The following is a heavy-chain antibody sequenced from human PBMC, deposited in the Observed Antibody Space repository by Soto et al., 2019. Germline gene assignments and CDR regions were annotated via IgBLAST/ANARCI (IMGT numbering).Heavy chain of an antibody. V-gene: IGHV1-69*02. Sequence: QVQLVQSGAEVKKPGSSVKVSCKASGGTFSSYTISWVRQAPGQGLEWMGRIIPILGIANYAQKFQGRVTITADKSTSTAYMEVSRLRSEDTAVYYCARTSKVTTVTKGPSPGFDYWGQGTLVTVSS. CDR1: GGTFSSYT. D-gene: IGHD4-17*01. CDR3: ARTSKVTTVTKGPSPGFDY. CDR2: IIPILGIA. J-gene: IGHJ4*02.